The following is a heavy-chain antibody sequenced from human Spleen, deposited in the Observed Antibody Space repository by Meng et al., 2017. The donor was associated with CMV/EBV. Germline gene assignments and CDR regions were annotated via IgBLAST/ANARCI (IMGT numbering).Heavy chain of an antibody. CDR2: ISSSGSTI. J-gene: IGHJ4*02. V-gene: IGHV3-11*04. D-gene: IGHD3-22*01. Sequence: SGFTFSDYYMSWIRQAPGKGLEWVSYISSSGSTIYYADSVKGRFTISRDNAKNSLYLQMNGLRAEDTAVYYCARRTDYYDSSGYQDYWGQGTLVTVSS. CDR1: GFTFSDYY. CDR3: ARRTDYYDSSGYQDY.